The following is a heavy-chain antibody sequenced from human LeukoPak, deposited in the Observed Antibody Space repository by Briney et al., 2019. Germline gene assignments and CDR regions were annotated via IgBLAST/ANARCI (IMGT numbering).Heavy chain of an antibody. CDR3: ARVDSYGFFDY. Sequence: GGSLRLSCAASGFTVSSNYMSWVRQAPGKGLEWVAIIKQDGSEEYYVDSVKGRFTISRDNAKNSLYLQMNSLRAEDTVVYYCARVDSYGFFDYWGQGTLVTVSS. CDR1: GFTVSSNY. D-gene: IGHD5-18*01. CDR2: IKQDGSEE. J-gene: IGHJ4*02. V-gene: IGHV3-7*01.